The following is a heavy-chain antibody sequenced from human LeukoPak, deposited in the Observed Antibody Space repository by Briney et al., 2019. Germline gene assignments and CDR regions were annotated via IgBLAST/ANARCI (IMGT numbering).Heavy chain of an antibody. J-gene: IGHJ2*01. CDR3: ARTDARPYWYFDL. CDR1: GGPINSHG. V-gene: IGHV4-4*07. D-gene: IGHD6-25*01. CDR2: LYVSGLN. Sequence: SETLSLTCTVSGGPINSHGWSWVRQPAGNGLEWIGRLYVSGLNDVKPSLRSRVTISVDTSKNQFSLKLSSVTAADTAVYYCARTDARPYWYFDLWGRGTLVTVSS.